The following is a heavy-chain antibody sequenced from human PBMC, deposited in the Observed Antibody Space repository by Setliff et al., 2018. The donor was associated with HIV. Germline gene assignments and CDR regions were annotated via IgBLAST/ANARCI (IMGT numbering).Heavy chain of an antibody. D-gene: IGHD3-22*01. CDR2: MNPNSGNT. CDR1: GYTFGSYD. Sequence: ASVKVSCKASGYTFGSYDINWVRQATGQGLEWMGWMNPNSGNTGCAQKFPGRVTMTRDTSISTAYMELNNLKFEDTAVYYCARARRDSYDRGRRNHYYIDVWGKGTTVTVSS. J-gene: IGHJ6*03. CDR3: ARARRDSYDRGRRNHYYIDV. V-gene: IGHV1-8*02.